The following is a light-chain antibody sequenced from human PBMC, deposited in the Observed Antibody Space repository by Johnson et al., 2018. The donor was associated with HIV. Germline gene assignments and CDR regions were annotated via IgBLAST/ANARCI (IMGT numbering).Light chain of an antibody. CDR1: SSNIGNNY. J-gene: IGLJ1*01. CDR2: DNN. Sequence: QSVLTQPPSVSAAPGQKVTISCSGSSSNIGNNYVSWYQQLPGTAPKLLIYDNNKRPSAIPDRFSGSKSGTSATLGVTGLQTGDEADYYCGTWDSSLSAYVCCTGTKVTGL. V-gene: IGLV1-51*01. CDR3: GTWDSSLSAYV.